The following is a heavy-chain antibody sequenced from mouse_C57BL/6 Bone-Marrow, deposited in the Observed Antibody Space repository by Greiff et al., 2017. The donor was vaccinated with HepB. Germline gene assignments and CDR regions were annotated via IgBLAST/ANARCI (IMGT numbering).Heavy chain of an antibody. CDR2: IRNKANNHAP. V-gene: IGHV6-6*01. J-gene: IGHJ4*01. D-gene: IGHD2-5*01. Sequence: EVKLEESGGGLVQPGGSMKLSCAASGFTFSDAWMDWVRQSPEKGLEWVAEIRNKANNHAPYYAESVKGRFTISRDDSKSSVYLHMNSLRAEDTGIYYCTINLAYDSNYDAMDYWGQGTSVTVSS. CDR1: GFTFSDAW. CDR3: TINLAYDSNYDAMDY.